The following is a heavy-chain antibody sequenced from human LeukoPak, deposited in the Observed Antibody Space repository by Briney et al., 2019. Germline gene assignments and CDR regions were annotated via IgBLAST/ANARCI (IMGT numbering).Heavy chain of an antibody. CDR2: IYSGGST. CDR1: GVTVSSNY. Sequence: GGSLRLSCAASGVTVSSNYMSWVRQAPGKGLEWVSDIYSGGSTYYADSVKGRFTICRDNSKNKMYLQMNSLRAKDTAVYYCAREISQTYYFDSSGRICFDLWGQGTLVTVSS. CDR3: AREISQTYYFDSSGRICFDL. J-gene: IGHJ5*02. V-gene: IGHV3-53*01. D-gene: IGHD3-22*01.